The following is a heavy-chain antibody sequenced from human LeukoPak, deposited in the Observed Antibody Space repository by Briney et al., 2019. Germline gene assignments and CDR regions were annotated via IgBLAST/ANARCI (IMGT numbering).Heavy chain of an antibody. Sequence: PGGSLRLSCAASGFTFSGSDTHWVRQASGKGLEWVGRIRSKANSYATASAASLKGRFIISRDDSRNTAYLQMNSLRTEDTAVYYCTTYSSGHYWGQGTLVTVSS. CDR1: GFTFSGSD. D-gene: IGHD6-19*01. CDR3: TTYSSGHY. V-gene: IGHV3-73*01. J-gene: IGHJ4*02. CDR2: IRSKANSYAT.